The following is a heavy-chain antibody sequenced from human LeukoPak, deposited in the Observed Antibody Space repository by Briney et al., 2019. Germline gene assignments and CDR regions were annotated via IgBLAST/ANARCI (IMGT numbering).Heavy chain of an antibody. Sequence: SETLSLTCTVSGGSISSSSYYWGWIRQPPGKGLEWIGSIYYSGSTYYNPSLKSRVTISVDTSKNQFSLKLSSVTAADTAVYYCASTLREYDILTGYYYYYGMVVWGQGTTVTVSS. D-gene: IGHD3-9*01. CDR3: ASTLREYDILTGYYYYYGMVV. J-gene: IGHJ6*02. CDR2: IYYSGST. V-gene: IGHV4-39*01. CDR1: GGSISSSSYY.